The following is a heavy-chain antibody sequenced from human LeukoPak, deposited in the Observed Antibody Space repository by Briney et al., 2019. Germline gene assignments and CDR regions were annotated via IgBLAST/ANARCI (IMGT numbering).Heavy chain of an antibody. CDR1: GFTFSSYW. J-gene: IGHJ4*02. CDR2: MNLDGSEK. CDR3: ARDDGFSCYSY. D-gene: IGHD3/OR15-3a*01. Sequence: PGGSLRLSCAASGFTFSSYWMIWVRQAPGKGLEWVANMNLDGSEKYYVDSVKGRFIISRDNAKNSLFLQMNSLIAEDTAVYYCARDDGFSCYSYWGQGTLVTVSS. V-gene: IGHV3-7*01.